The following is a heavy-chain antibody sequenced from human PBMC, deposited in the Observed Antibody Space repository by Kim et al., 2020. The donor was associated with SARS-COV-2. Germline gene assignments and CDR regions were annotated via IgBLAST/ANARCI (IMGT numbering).Heavy chain of an antibody. D-gene: IGHD2-2*02. Sequence: SETLSLTCTVSGGSISSGGYYWSWIRQHPGKGLEWIGYIYYSGSTYYNPSLKSRVTISVDTSKNQFSLKLSSVTAADTAVYYCARVRYCSSTSCYTGAFDIWGQGTMVTVSS. CDR3: ARVRYCSSTSCYTGAFDI. CDR1: GGSISSGGYY. CDR2: IYYSGST. V-gene: IGHV4-31*03. J-gene: IGHJ3*02.